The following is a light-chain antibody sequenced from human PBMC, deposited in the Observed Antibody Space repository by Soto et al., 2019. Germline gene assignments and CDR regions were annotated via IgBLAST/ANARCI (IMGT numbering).Light chain of an antibody. CDR2: AAS. CDR3: QKYNSAPWT. V-gene: IGKV1-27*01. J-gene: IGKJ1*01. CDR1: QAISND. Sequence: DIQMTQSPSSLSASVGDRVTITCRASQAISNDLAWYQQKPGKVPKLLIYAASTLQSGVPSRFSGSGSGTDFTITISSLQPEDVATYYCQKYNSAPWTFGQGTKVEI.